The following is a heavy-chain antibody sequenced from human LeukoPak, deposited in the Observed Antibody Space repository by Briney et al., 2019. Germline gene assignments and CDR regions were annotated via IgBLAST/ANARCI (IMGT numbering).Heavy chain of an antibody. CDR2: IRSKDYCGTT. CDR1: GFTLGDYA. Sequence: GGSLRLSCTAPGFTLGDYAMSWFRQGPGKGLGRVGFIRSKDYCGTTEDAASVKGRFTISRDDSKSIAYLQMNRLKTEDTAVYYCTSSTIFGVVRDFDYWGQGTLVTVSS. D-gene: IGHD3-3*01. CDR3: TSSTIFGVVRDFDY. V-gene: IGHV3-49*03. J-gene: IGHJ4*02.